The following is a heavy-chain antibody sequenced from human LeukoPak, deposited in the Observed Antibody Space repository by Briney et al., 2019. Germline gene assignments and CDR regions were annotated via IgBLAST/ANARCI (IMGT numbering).Heavy chain of an antibody. CDR3: ERVDIWFGTFDY. J-gene: IGHJ4*02. D-gene: IGHD3-10*01. Sequence: PSETLSLTCVVSGGSISSSYWWSWVRQPPGKGLEGIGEIYQRGITNYNPPLKSRVTISVDKSKNQISLGMSFVNAADTAIYYCERVDIWFGTFDYWGQGTLVTVSS. CDR2: IYQRGIT. CDR1: GGSISSSYW. V-gene: IGHV4-4*02.